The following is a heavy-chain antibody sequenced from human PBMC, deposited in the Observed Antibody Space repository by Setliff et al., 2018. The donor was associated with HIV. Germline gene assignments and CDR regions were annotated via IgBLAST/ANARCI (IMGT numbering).Heavy chain of an antibody. CDR1: GFSFSTYD. CDR2: ILRGISDT. CDR3: ATRIQLCY. V-gene: IGHV3-23*03. D-gene: IGHD5-18*01. J-gene: IGHJ4*02. Sequence: GGSLRLSCAASGFSFSTYDMSWVRQAPGKGLEWVSVILRGISDTYYADSVKGRFTISRDNSKNTLYLQMNSLRAEDTAVYYCATRIQLCYWGQGTLVTVSS.